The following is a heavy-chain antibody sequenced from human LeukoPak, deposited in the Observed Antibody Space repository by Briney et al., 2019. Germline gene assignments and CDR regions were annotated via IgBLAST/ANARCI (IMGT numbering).Heavy chain of an antibody. Sequence: GASVKVSCKASGYTFTSYGISWVRQAPGQGLEWMGWISAYNGNTNYAQKLQGRVTMTTDTSTSTAYMELRSLRSDDTAVYYCARDPVVVVVAAPNWFDPWGQGTLVTVSS. J-gene: IGHJ5*02. CDR1: GYTFTSYG. D-gene: IGHD2-15*01. CDR2: ISAYNGNT. V-gene: IGHV1-18*01. CDR3: ARDPVVVVVAAPNWFDP.